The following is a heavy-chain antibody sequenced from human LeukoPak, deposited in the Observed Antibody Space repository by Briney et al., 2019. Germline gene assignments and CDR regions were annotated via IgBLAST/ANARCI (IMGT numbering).Heavy chain of an antibody. CDR1: GYTFTGYY. Sequence: ASVKVSCKASGYTFTGYYMHWLRQAPGQGLEWVGWINPNSGGTTYQGRVTMTRDTSISTVYMELSRLTSDDTAVYYCSREDYWGQGTLVTVSS. V-gene: IGHV1-2*02. J-gene: IGHJ4*02. CDR3: SREDY. CDR2: INPNSGGT.